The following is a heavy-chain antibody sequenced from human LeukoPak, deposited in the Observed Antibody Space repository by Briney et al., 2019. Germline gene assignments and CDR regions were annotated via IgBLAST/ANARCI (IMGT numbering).Heavy chain of an antibody. Sequence: NSSGTLSLTCTVSGGSISSYYWSWIRQPPGKRLEWIGHIYYSGSTNYNPSLKSRVTISVDTSKNQFSLKLSSVTAADTAVYYCASRSSIWSGYQDTLYYFDSWGQGTLVTVSS. CDR1: GGSISSYY. J-gene: IGHJ4*02. CDR2: IYYSGST. V-gene: IGHV4-59*01. D-gene: IGHD3-3*01. CDR3: ASRSSIWSGYQDTLYYFDS.